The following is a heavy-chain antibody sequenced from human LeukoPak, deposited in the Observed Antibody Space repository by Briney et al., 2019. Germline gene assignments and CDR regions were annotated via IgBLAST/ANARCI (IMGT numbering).Heavy chain of an antibody. CDR2: INHSGST. CDR1: GGSFSGYY. V-gene: IGHV4-34*01. J-gene: IGHJ4*02. D-gene: IGHD3-10*01. Sequence: SGTLSLTCAVYGGSFSGYYWSWIRQPPGKGLEWIGEINHSGSTNYNPSLKSRVTISVDTSKNQFSLKLSSVTAADTAVYYCARGSPYYYGSGSYNPYYFDYWGQGTLVTVSS. CDR3: ARGSPYYYGSGSYNPYYFDY.